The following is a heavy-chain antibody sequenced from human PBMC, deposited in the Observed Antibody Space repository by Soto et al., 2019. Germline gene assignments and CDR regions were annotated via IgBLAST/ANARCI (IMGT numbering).Heavy chain of an antibody. CDR3: ARARDYDYHYSGMDV. D-gene: IGHD4-17*01. J-gene: IGHJ6*02. CDR1: GVTCSRHE. V-gene: IGHV3-48*03. CDR2: ISVVGSTK. Sequence: PGGSLRLSCVASGVTCSRHEMKWVRQAPGKGLEWVSYISVVGSTKYYADSVKGRFTISRDNAKTSLYLQMKSRRAEDTAVYYCARARDYDYHYSGMDVWGQGTTGTASS.